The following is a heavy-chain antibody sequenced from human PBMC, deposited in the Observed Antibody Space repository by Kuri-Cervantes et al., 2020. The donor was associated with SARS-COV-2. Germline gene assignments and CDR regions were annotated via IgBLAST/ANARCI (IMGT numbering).Heavy chain of an antibody. J-gene: IGHJ6*03. D-gene: IGHD3-16*01. CDR1: GFTFSSYA. CDR3: ARDHQDYPGYYYYMDV. Sequence: GGSLRLSCAASGFTFSSYAMSWVRQAPGKGLEWVSAISGSGGSTYYADSVKGRFTISRDNSKNTLYLQMNSLRAEDTAVYYCARDHQDYPGYYYYMDVWGKGTTVTVSS. CDR2: ISGSGGST. V-gene: IGHV3-23*01.